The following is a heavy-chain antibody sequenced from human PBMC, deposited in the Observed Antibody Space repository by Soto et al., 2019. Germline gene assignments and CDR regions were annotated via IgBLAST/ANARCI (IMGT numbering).Heavy chain of an antibody. D-gene: IGHD7-27*01. CDR2: IYYSGST. J-gene: IGHJ5*01. CDR1: GGSISSSSYY. Sequence: SETLSLTCIVSGGSISSSSYYWGWIRQPPGKGLEWIGSIYYSGSTYYNPSFESRVAISVDTSKSQFSLNVTSVTAADTAVYFCARGRYCLTGRCFPNWFDSWGQGALVTVSS. V-gene: IGHV4-39*01. CDR3: ARGRYCLTGRCFPNWFDS.